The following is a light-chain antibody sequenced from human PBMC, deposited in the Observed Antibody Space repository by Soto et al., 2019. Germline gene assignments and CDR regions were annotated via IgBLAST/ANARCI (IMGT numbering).Light chain of an antibody. V-gene: IGKV1-39*01. CDR3: QQSHSIPYT. J-gene: IGKJ2*01. Sequence: DIQMTQSPSSLSASVGDRVTITCRASQTISSYLNWYQQKPGKAPKLLIYAASSLQSGVPSRFRGSGSGTDFTLTISSLQPEDFATYYCQQSHSIPYTFGQGTKLEIK. CDR1: QTISSY. CDR2: AAS.